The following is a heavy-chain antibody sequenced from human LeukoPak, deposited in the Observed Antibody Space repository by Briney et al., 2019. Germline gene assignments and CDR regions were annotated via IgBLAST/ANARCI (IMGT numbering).Heavy chain of an antibody. CDR2: TYYRSKWYK. CDR1: GDSVSSNSAT. V-gene: IGHV6-1*01. CDR3: ARGPSYFQH. J-gene: IGHJ1*01. Sequence: SQTLSLTCAISGDSVSSNSATWNWIRQSLSRGLEWLGRTYYRSKWYKYYAVSVKGRITINPDTSKNQFSLQLYSVTPEDTAVYYCARGPSYFQHWGQGTLVTVSS.